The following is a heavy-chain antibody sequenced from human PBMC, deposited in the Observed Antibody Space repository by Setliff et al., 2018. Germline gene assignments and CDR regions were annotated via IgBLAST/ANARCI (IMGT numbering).Heavy chain of an antibody. CDR2: ITWNSDNT. J-gene: IGHJ6*03. CDR3: AREGTRGYFFYYLDV. D-gene: IGHD1-1*01. V-gene: IGHV3-9*01. Sequence: SLRLSCVASGFKFDDHVMYWVRQVPGKGLEWVAGITWNSDNTGYADSVKGRFTISRDNAKNSLSLQMNSLRVEDTAVYYCAREGTRGYFFYYLDVWGKGTTVTVSS. CDR1: GFKFDDHV.